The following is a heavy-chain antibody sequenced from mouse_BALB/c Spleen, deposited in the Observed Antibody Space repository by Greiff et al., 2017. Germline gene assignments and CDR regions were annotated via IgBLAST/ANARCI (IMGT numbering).Heavy chain of an antibody. D-gene: IGHD4-1*01. CDR2: ISNGGGST. V-gene: IGHV5-12-2*01. J-gene: IGHJ4*01. CDR1: GFTFSSYT. CDR3: ARRGANWYYAMDY. Sequence: EVMLVESGGGLVQPGGSLKLSCAASGFTFSSYTMSWVRQTPEKRLEWVAYISNGGGSTYYPDTVKGRFTISRDNAKNTLYLQMSSLKSEDTAMYYCARRGANWYYAMDYWGQGTSVTVSS.